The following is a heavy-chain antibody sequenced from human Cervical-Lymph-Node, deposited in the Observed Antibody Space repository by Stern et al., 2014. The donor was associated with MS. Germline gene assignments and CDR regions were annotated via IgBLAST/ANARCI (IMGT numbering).Heavy chain of an antibody. CDR2: IYYSGST. CDR3: ARAALALYDSSLDC. Sequence: MQLVESGPGLVKPSQTLSLTCTVSGGSISSGAYYWTWIRQHPGKGLEWIGYIYYSGSTYYNPSLKSRVTISVDTSKNQFSLNLSSVTAADTAVYYCARAALALYDSSLDCWGQGTLVTVSS. D-gene: IGHD3-3*01. J-gene: IGHJ4*02. V-gene: IGHV4-31*03. CDR1: GGSISSGAYY.